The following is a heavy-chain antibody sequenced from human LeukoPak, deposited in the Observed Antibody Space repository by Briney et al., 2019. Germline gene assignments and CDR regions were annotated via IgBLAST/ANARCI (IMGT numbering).Heavy chain of an antibody. Sequence: GGSLRLSCAASGFTFKNFVMTWVRQAPGQGLDWVSATSGNTGATYYADSVKGRFTISRDNSKNTLYLQMNSLRAEDTAVYYCARKWWENWFDSWGQGALVTVPS. CDR1: GFTFKNFV. CDR2: TSGNTGAT. V-gene: IGHV3-23*01. CDR3: ARKWWENWFDS. J-gene: IGHJ5*01. D-gene: IGHD2-15*01.